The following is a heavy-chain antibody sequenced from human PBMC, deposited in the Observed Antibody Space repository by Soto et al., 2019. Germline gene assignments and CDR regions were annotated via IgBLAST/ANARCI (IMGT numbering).Heavy chain of an antibody. CDR3: VKEKVGNQLKFDC. Sequence: EVQLVQSGGVVVHPGESLRLSCAASGFTFNDYTMHWVRQAPWKGLAWVSLINSNGRNIEYADSVKGRFTIARDNSRSFLYLQMSSLRTEDTAFYYCVKEKVGNQLKFDCWGQGTLVTVSA. V-gene: IGHV3-43*01. CDR2: INSNGRNI. D-gene: IGHD2-2*01. CDR1: GFTFNDYT. J-gene: IGHJ4*02.